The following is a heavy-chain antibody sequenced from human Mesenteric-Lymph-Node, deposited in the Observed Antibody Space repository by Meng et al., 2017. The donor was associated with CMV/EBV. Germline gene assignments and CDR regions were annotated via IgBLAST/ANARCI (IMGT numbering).Heavy chain of an antibody. V-gene: IGHV3-53*01. CDR1: GFSVSANN. D-gene: IGHD3-10*01. CDR2: IYGAGST. J-gene: IGHJ4*02. Sequence: GGSLRLSCAASGFSVSANNMNWVRQAPGKGLEWISIIYGAGSTYHADSVQGRFTISRDISKNTVFLQMNNLRAEDTAVYYCAREREGSSYGSGSDYDYWGQGTLVTVSS. CDR3: AREREGSSYGSGSDYDY.